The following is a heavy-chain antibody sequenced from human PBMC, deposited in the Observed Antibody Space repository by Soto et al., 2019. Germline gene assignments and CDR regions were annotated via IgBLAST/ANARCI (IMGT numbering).Heavy chain of an antibody. J-gene: IGHJ4*02. CDR2: INHSGST. CDR3: ARLLTSTVTTDY. Sequence: SETLSLTCAVYGGSFSGYYGSWIRQPPGKGLEWIGEINHSGSTNYNPSLKSRVTISVDTSKNQFSLKLSSVTAADTAVYYCARLLTSTVTTDYWGQGTLVTV. CDR1: GGSFSGYY. D-gene: IGHD4-17*01. V-gene: IGHV4-34*01.